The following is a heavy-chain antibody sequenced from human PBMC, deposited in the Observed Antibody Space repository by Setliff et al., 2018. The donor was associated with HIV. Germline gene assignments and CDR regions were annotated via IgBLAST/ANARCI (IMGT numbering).Heavy chain of an antibody. D-gene: IGHD6-13*01. Sequence: LSLTCAVSGYSISSGYYWGWIRQTPGRGLEWIGSIYYSGTTNYNPSLKSRVTISVDTSMDQFSLKLNSVTAADTAVYYCAAASSWDPLLDYWGQGTLVTVSS. CDR1: GYSISSGYY. J-gene: IGHJ4*02. V-gene: IGHV4-38-2*01. CDR3: AAASSWDPLLDY. CDR2: IYYSGTT.